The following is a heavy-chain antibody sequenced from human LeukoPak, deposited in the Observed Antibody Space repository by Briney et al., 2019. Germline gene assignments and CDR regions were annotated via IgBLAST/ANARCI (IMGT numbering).Heavy chain of an antibody. CDR2: IYYSGST. Sequence: PSETLSLTCTVSGGSISSSSYYWGWIRQPPGKGLEWIGSIYYSGSTYYNPSLKSRVTISVDTSKNQFSLKLSSVPAADTAVYYCARANVKTGYCSSTSCPLFDYWGQGTLVTVSS. J-gene: IGHJ4*02. D-gene: IGHD2-2*01. V-gene: IGHV4-39*07. CDR3: ARANVKTGYCSSTSCPLFDY. CDR1: GGSISSSSYY.